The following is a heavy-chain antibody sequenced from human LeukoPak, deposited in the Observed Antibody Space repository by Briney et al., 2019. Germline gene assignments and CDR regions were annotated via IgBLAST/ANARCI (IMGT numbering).Heavy chain of an antibody. Sequence: PGRSLRLSCAASGFTFSSYGMHWVRQAPGKGLEWVAVIWYDGSNKYYADSVKGRFTISRDNSKNTLYLQMNSLRAEDTAVYYCAKGVNGYDYFDYWGQGTLVTVSS. CDR2: IWYDGSNK. CDR1: GFTFSSYG. V-gene: IGHV3-33*06. CDR3: AKGVNGYDYFDY. J-gene: IGHJ4*02. D-gene: IGHD5-12*01.